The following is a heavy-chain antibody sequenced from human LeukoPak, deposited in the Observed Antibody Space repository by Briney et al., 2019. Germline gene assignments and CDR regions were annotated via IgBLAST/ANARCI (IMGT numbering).Heavy chain of an antibody. CDR2: ISGSGGST. Sequence: PGGSLRLSCAASGFTFSSYAMSWVRQAPGKGLEWVSAISGSGGSTYYADSVKGRFTISRDNSKNTPYLQVNSLRAEDTAVYYCAKGIAVAGIGGYYYYYMDVWGKGTTVTVSS. CDR3: AKGIAVAGIGGYYYYYMDV. CDR1: GFTFSSYA. J-gene: IGHJ6*03. D-gene: IGHD6-19*01. V-gene: IGHV3-23*01.